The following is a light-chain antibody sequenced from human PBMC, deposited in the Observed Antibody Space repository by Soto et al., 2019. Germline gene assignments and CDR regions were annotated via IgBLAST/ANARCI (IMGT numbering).Light chain of an antibody. CDR3: QQYGSTPFT. V-gene: IGKV3-20*01. J-gene: IGKJ3*01. CDR2: GAS. CDR1: QSVSSSN. Sequence: EIVLTQSPGTLSLSPWERATLSCRASQSVSSSNLAWDQQKPGQAPRLLIYGASRRATGIPDRFSGSGSGADVTLTINRLEPEDFAAYYCQQYGSTPFTFGPGTKVDIK.